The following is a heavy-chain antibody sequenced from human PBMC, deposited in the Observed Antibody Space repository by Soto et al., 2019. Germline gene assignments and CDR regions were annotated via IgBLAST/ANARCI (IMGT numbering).Heavy chain of an antibody. CDR1: GFTFGDYA. J-gene: IGHJ4*02. CDR2: IRSKAYGGTT. Sequence: PGGSLRLSCTASGFTFGDYAMSWFRQAPGKGLEWVGFIRSKAYGGTTEYAASVKGRFTISRDDSKSIAYLQMNSLKTEDTAVYYCTRTTYSSSWYRVNQYFDYWGQGTLVTVSS. V-gene: IGHV3-49*03. CDR3: TRTTYSSSWYRVNQYFDY. D-gene: IGHD6-13*01.